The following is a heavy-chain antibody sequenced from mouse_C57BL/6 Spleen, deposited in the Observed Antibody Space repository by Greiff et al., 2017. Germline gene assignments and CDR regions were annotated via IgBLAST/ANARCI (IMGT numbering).Heavy chain of an antibody. Sequence: VQLKQSGGGLVKPGGSLKLSCAASGFTFSSYAMSWVRQTPEKRLEWVATISDGGSYTYYPDNVKGRFTISRDNAKNNLYLQMSHLKSEDTAMYYCAREGWFYFDYWGQGTTLTVSS. V-gene: IGHV5-4*01. CDR1: GFTFSSYA. D-gene: IGHD1-1*02. CDR2: ISDGGSYT. J-gene: IGHJ2*01. CDR3: AREGWFYFDY.